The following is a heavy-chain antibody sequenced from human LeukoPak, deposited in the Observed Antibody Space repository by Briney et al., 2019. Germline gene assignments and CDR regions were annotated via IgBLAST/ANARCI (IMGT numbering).Heavy chain of an antibody. CDR3: ARDFITMVRGVRRDLGLVGY. Sequence: GGSLRLSCAASGFTFSSYSMNWVRQAPGKGLEWVSSISSSSSYIYYADSVKGRFTISRDNAKNSLYLQMNSLRAEDTAVYYCARDFITMVRGVRRDLGLVGYWGQGTLVTVSS. CDR2: ISSSSSYI. D-gene: IGHD3-10*01. J-gene: IGHJ4*02. V-gene: IGHV3-21*01. CDR1: GFTFSSYS.